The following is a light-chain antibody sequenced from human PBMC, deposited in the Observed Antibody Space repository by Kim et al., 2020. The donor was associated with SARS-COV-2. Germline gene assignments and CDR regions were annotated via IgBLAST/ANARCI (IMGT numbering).Light chain of an antibody. CDR2: GAS. Sequence: SPGERATRSCRASQSVSSSYLAWYQQNPGQAPRLLIYGASSRATGIPDRFSGSGSGTDFTLTISRLEPEDFAVYHCQQYDSSSITFGQGTRLEIK. CDR3: QQYDSSSIT. J-gene: IGKJ5*01. CDR1: QSVSSSY. V-gene: IGKV3-20*01.